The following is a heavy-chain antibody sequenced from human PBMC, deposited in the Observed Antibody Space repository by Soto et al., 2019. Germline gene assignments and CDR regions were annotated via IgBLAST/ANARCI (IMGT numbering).Heavy chain of an antibody. D-gene: IGHD3-10*01. CDR2: IYYSGST. CDR1: GGSISSYY. CDR3: AGYGSGSSNWFDP. V-gene: IGHV4-59*01. J-gene: IGHJ5*02. Sequence: SETLSLTCTVSGGSISSYYWSWIRQPPGKGLEWIGYIYYSGSTNYNPSLKSRVTISVDTSKNQFPLKLSSVTAADTAVYYCAGYGSGSSNWFDPWGQGTLVTVSS.